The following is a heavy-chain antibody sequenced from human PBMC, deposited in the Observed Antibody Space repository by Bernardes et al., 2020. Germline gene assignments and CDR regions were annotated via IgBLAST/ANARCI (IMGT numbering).Heavy chain of an antibody. V-gene: IGHV1-8*01. D-gene: IGHD6-19*01. CDR1: GYTFTSYD. CDR3: ARGRYSSGFEDFDY. Sequence: ASVKVSCMASGYTFTSYDINWVRQATGQGLEWMGWMNPNSGNTGYAQKFQGRVTMTRNTSISTAYMELSSLRSEDTAVYYCARGRYSSGFEDFDYWGQGTLVTVSS. CDR2: MNPNSGNT. J-gene: IGHJ4*02.